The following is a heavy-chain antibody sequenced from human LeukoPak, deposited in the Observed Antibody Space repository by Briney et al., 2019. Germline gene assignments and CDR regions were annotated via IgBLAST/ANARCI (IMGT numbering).Heavy chain of an antibody. J-gene: IGHJ4*02. D-gene: IGHD3-22*01. CDR2: IKQDGSEK. V-gene: IGHV3-7*01. Sequence: GGSLRLSCAASGFTFSSYCMSWVRQAPGKGLEWVAHIKQDGSEKYYVDSAKGRFTISRDNAKNSLYLQMNSLRAEDTAVYYCARDNRHYYDSSGGFDYWGQGTLVTVSS. CDR1: GFTFSSYC. CDR3: ARDNRHYYDSSGGFDY.